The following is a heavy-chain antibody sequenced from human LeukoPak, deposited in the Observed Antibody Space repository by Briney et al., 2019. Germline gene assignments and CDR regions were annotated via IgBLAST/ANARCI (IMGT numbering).Heavy chain of an antibody. CDR1: GYTFTGYY. J-gene: IGHJ5*02. CDR3: AKIGAAARRTPNPRWFDP. V-gene: IGHV1-2*02. Sequence: ASVKVSCKASGYTFTGYYMHWVRQAPGQGLEWMGWINPNSGGTNYAQKFQGRVTMTRDTSISTAYMELSRLRSEDTAVYYCAKIGAAARRTPNPRWFDPWGQGTLVTVSS. CDR2: INPNSGGT. D-gene: IGHD6-6*01.